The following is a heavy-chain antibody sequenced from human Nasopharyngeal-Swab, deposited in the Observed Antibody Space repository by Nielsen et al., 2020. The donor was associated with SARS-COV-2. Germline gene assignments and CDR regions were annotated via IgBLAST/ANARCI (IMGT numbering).Heavy chain of an antibody. CDR2: INAGNGNT. J-gene: IGHJ4*02. CDR3: ARGIAAAGTLDY. V-gene: IGHV1-3*01. Sequence: ASVTVSCKASGYTFTSYAMHWVRPAPGQRLEWMGWINAGNGNTKYSQKFQGRVTITRDTSASTAYMELSSLRSEDTAVYYCARGIAAAGTLDYWGQGTLVTVSS. D-gene: IGHD6-13*01. CDR1: GYTFTSYA.